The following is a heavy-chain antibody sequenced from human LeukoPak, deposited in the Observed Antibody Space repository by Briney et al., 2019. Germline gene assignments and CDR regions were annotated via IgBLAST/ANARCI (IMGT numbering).Heavy chain of an antibody. J-gene: IGHJ1*01. CDR1: GYTFTSYG. CDR2: ISAYNGNT. V-gene: IGHV1-18*01. Sequence: GASVKVSCKASGYTFTSYGISWVRQSPGQGLEWMGWISAYNGNTNYAQKLQGRVTMTTDTSTSTAYMELRSLRSDDTAVYYCARDLHEFYYDSSRGEGYFQHWGQGTLVTVSS. D-gene: IGHD3-22*01. CDR3: ARDLHEFYYDSSRGEGYFQH.